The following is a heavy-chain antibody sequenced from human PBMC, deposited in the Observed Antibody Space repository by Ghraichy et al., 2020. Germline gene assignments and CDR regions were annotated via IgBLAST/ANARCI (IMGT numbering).Heavy chain of an antibody. V-gene: IGHV3-30*18. D-gene: IGHD2-15*01. J-gene: IGHJ1*01. CDR1: GFTFSSYG. CDR3: AKVSRYCSGGSCYTPSSEYFQH. Sequence: GGSLRLSCAASGFTFSSYGMHGVRQAPGKGLEWVAVISYDGSNKYYADSVKGRFTISRDNSKNTLYLQMNSLRAEDTAVYYCAKVSRYCSGGSCYTPSSEYFQHWGQGTLVTFSS. CDR2: ISYDGSNK.